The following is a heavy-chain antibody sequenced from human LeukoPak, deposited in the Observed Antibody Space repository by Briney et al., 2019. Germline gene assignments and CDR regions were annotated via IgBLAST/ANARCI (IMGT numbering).Heavy chain of an antibody. D-gene: IGHD2-2*02. CDR1: GYSFTSYW. J-gene: IGHJ4*02. CDR3: ARRGYCSSTSCYTTLGPDY. V-gene: IGHV5-51*01. CDR2: IYPGDSDT. Sequence: GESLKISCKGSGYSFTSYWIGWVRQMPGKGLEWMGIIYPGDSDTRYSPSFQGQVTISADKSISTAYLQWSGLKASDTAMYYCARRGYCSSTSCYTTLGPDYWGQGTLVTVSS.